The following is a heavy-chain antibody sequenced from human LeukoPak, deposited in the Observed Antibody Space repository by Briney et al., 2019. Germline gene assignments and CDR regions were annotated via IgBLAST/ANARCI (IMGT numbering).Heavy chain of an antibody. V-gene: IGHV3-53*01. CDR1: GLTVSRNA. Sequence: GGSLRLSCAASGLTVSRNAMSWVRQAPGQGLEFISVFYRDGSNADSVKGRFTLSRDDSKNMLHLQMNSLRAEDTALYYCARDRYNYGRDFYYHGAAVWGQGTTVIVSS. CDR2: FYRDGS. D-gene: IGHD5-24*01. CDR3: ARDRYNYGRDFYYHGAAV. J-gene: IGHJ6*02.